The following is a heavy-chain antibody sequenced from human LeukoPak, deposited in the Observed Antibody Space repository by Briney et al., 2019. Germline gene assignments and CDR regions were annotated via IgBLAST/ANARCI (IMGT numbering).Heavy chain of an antibody. J-gene: IGHJ4*02. V-gene: IGHV4-39*01. CDR1: VGSISSSTYY. CDR2: IHYSGTT. CDR3: ARLGSTGHIGGTNFDF. D-gene: IGHD1-14*01. Sequence: PSETLSLTCTVSVGSISSSTYYGGWIRHRPGKGLEWFGTIHYSGTTYYNPSLKSRVTISVDTSKNQFSLKLTSVTAADTAVYYCARLGSTGHIGGTNFDFWGQGTLVAVSS.